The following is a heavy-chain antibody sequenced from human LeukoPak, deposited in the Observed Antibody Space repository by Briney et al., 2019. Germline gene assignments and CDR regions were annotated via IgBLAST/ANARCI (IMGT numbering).Heavy chain of an antibody. CDR3: ASHRREYSSGWYGWFDP. D-gene: IGHD6-19*01. J-gene: IGHJ5*02. CDR2: IYHSGST. CDR1: GGSISSGGYY. Sequence: SETLSLTCTVSGGSISSGGYYWSWIRQPPGKGLEWIGYIYHSGSTYYNPSLKSRVTISVDRSKNQFSLKLSSVTAADTAVYYCASHRREYSSGWYGWFDPWGQGTLVTVSS. V-gene: IGHV4-30-2*01.